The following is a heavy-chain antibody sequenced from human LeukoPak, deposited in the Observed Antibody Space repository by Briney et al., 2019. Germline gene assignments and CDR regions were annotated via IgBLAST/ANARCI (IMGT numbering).Heavy chain of an antibody. D-gene: IGHD3-10*01. CDR1: GYTFTSYA. J-gene: IGHJ6*02. CDR2: INTNTGNP. V-gene: IGHV7-4-1*02. CDR3: ASSSAPFSYYGSGSYHVL. Sequence: ASVKVSCKASGYTFTSYAMNWVRQAPGQGLEWMGWINTNTGNPTYAQGFTGRFVFSLDTSVSTAYLQISSLKAEDTAVYYCASSSAPFSYYGSGSYHVLWGQGTTVTVSS.